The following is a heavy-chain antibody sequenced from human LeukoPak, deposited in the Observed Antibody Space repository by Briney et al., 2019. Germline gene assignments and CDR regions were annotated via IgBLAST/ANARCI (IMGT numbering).Heavy chain of an antibody. CDR2: ICYGGSNK. CDR1: GVTLSSYG. Sequence: GGSLRLSCAASGVTLSSYGMHWVRQAPGKGLGWGAYICYGGSNKYYADSVKGRFTISRDNSRNSLYLQMNGLRAEDTAVYYCAKDWAYCSSTSCDIDDYYYMDVWGKGTTVTVSS. CDR3: AKDWAYCSSTSCDIDDYYYMDV. V-gene: IGHV3-30*02. J-gene: IGHJ6*03. D-gene: IGHD2-2*02.